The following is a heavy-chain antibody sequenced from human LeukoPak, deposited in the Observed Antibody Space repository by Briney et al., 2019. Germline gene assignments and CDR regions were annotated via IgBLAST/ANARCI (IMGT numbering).Heavy chain of an antibody. V-gene: IGHV3-11*04. CDR1: GFTFSDYY. D-gene: IGHD1-26*01. CDR2: ISSSGSTI. CDR3: ASINPDSGSYQGDY. J-gene: IGHJ4*02. Sequence: KPGGSLRLSCAASGFTFSDYYISWIRQAPGKGLEWVSYISSSGSTIYYADSVKGRFTISRDNAKNSLYLQMNSLRAEDTAVYYCASINPDSGSYQGDYWGQGTLVTVSS.